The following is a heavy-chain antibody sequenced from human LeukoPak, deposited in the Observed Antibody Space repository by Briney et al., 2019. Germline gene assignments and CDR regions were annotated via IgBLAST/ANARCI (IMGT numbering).Heavy chain of an antibody. D-gene: IGHD3-22*01. CDR1: GGSISSGGYY. J-gene: IGHJ4*02. Sequence: PSQTLSLTCTVSGGSISSGGYYWSWIRQHPGKGLEWIGYIYYSGSTNNNPSLKSRVTISVDTSKNQFSLKLSSVTAADTAVYYCAGDYYDSSGYYYPRYWGQGTLVTVSS. CDR2: IYYSGST. CDR3: AGDYYDSSGYYYPRY. V-gene: IGHV4-61*08.